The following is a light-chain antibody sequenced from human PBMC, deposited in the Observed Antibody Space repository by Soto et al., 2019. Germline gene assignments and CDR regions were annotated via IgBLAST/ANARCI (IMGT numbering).Light chain of an antibody. CDR3: QQYYKWPPA. Sequence: EIVMTQSPATLSVSLGERATLSCRASQSVFSNLTWYQQKPGQAPRLLIYGASTRATGIPARFSASGSGTEFTLTISSLQSEDFAIYYCQQYYKWPPAFGGGTRVEIK. V-gene: IGKV3-15*01. J-gene: IGKJ4*01. CDR2: GAS. CDR1: QSVFSN.